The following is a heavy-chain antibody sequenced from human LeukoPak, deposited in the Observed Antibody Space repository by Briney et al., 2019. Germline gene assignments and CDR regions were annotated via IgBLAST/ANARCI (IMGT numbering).Heavy chain of an antibody. D-gene: IGHD4-23*01. V-gene: IGHV4-59*08. CDR2: IYYSGST. CDR3: ARLTTVEPPHYFNY. Sequence: SETLSLTCTVSGGSISSYYWSWIRQPPGKGLEWIGYIYYSGSTNYNPSLKSRVTISLDTSKNQISLKLSSVTAADTAVSYCARLTTVEPPHYFNYWGKGTLVTVS. J-gene: IGHJ4*02. CDR1: GGSISSYY.